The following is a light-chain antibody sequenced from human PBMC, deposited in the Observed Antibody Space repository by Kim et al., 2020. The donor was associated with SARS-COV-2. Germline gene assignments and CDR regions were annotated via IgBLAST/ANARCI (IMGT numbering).Light chain of an antibody. CDR3: QVWDSSSHHWV. Sequence: SYELTQPPSVSVTPGKTARITCGGSNIGTKSVQWYQQKPGQAPALVIYYDSDRPSGIPERFSGSNSGDTATLTITRVEAGDEADYFCQVWDSSSHHWVFGGGTNVTVL. V-gene: IGLV3-21*04. CDR2: YDS. J-gene: IGLJ3*02. CDR1: NIGTKS.